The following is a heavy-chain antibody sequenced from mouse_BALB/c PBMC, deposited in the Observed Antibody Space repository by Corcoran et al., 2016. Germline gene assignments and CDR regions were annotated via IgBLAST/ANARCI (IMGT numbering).Heavy chain of an antibody. CDR2: INTYTGEP. J-gene: IGHJ1*01. CDR1: GYTFTNYG. D-gene: IGHD2-3*01. V-gene: IGHV9-3-1*01. CDR3: ARSGYDGYPWYFDV. Sequence: QIQLVQSGPELKKPGETVKISCKASGYTFTNYGMNWVKQAPGKGLKWMGWINTYTGEPTYADDFKGRFAFSLETSASTAYFQINNLKNEDTATYFCARSGYDGYPWYFDVWGAGTTVTVSS.